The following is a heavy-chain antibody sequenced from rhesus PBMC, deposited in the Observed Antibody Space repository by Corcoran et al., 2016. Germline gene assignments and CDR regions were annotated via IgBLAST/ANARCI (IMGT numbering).Heavy chain of an antibody. CDR2: RSNIGTTV. D-gene: IGHD4-29*01. Sequence: DVQLVESGGGLVQPGGSLRLACEASGFTFRDYAMHWVRQAQGKGLEGVPTRSNIGTTVDYADSVKGRFTVSRDNAKNSLSLQMNSLRAEDTAVYYCSRDDYRSSWGQGVLITVSS. V-gene: IGHV3-183*02. J-gene: IGHJ4*01. CDR3: SRDDYRSS. CDR1: GFTFRDYA.